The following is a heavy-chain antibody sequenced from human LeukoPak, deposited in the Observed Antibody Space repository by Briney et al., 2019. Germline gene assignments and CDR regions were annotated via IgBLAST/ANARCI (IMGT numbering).Heavy chain of an antibody. CDR1: GGSISSYY. CDR3: AGLYYYDSSGYPPVRVHAFDI. D-gene: IGHD3-22*01. V-gene: IGHV4-59*12. Sequence: SETLSLTCTVSGGSISSYYWSWIRQPPGKGLEWIGYIYYSGSTNYNPSLKSRVTISVDTSKNQFSLKLSSVTAADTAVYYCAGLYYYDSSGYPPVRVHAFDIWGEGAMVTLCS. CDR2: IYYSGST. J-gene: IGHJ3*02.